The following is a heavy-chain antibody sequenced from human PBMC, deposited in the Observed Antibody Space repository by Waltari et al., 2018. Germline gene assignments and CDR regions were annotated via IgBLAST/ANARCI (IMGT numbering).Heavy chain of an antibody. Sequence: EVQLVESGGGLVQPGKSLRLSCVASGFTFDDHALHWVRQAPGKGLGWVVTINWSSGSINYVESVKCRFTISRDNGKSSLFLQMNSLRTEDTALYYCARGLWSGSSRPLDYWGQGTLVTVSS. J-gene: IGHJ4*02. CDR2: INWSSGSI. CDR1: GFTFDDHA. CDR3: ARGLWSGSSRPLDY. V-gene: IGHV3-9*01. D-gene: IGHD3-3*01.